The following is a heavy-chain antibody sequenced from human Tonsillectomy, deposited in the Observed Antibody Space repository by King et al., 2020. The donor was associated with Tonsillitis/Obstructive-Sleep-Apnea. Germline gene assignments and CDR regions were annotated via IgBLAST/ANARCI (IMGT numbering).Heavy chain of an antibody. V-gene: IGHV3-74*01. D-gene: IGHD1-1*01. CDR2: INSDGSST. Sequence: VQLVQSGGGLVQPGGSLRLSCAVSGFTFSSYWMHWVRQAPGKGLVWVSRINSDGSSTSYADSVKGRFTISRANAKNTPYLQMNSLRAEDTAVYYCVREGSGTTQRIYYYYSYYMDVWGKGTTVTVSS. CDR3: VREGSGTTQRIYYYYSYYMDV. CDR1: GFTFSSYW. J-gene: IGHJ6*03.